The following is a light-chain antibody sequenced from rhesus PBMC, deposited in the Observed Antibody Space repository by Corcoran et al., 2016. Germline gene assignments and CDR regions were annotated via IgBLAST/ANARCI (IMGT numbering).Light chain of an antibody. CDR3: HQYNSAPVT. Sequence: DIQMTQSPSSLSASVGDRVTITCRASQGINTWLAWNQQKPGKAPKLLHSKAASLQSGVPSRVSGRGSGTEFTLTLSSLQPEDIATYCCHQYNSAPVTFGGGTKVESK. CDR2: KAA. CDR1: QGINTW. V-gene: IGKV1-21*01. J-gene: IGKJ4*01.